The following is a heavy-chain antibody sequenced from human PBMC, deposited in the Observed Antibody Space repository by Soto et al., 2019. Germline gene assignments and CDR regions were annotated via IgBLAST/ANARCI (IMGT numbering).Heavy chain of an antibody. J-gene: IGHJ5*02. CDR1: GFTFSNYA. V-gene: IGHV3-23*01. Sequence: EVQLLESGGGLVQPGGSLRLSCAASGFTFSNYAMSWVRQAPGKGLEWVSVISGSGGSTSYADSVKGRFTISRDNSKNTLYLQMNSLRAEDTAVYYCAKDRLGEGYSSSWYEWFDPWGQGTLVTVSS. CDR2: ISGSGGST. CDR3: AKDRLGEGYSSSWYEWFDP. D-gene: IGHD6-13*01.